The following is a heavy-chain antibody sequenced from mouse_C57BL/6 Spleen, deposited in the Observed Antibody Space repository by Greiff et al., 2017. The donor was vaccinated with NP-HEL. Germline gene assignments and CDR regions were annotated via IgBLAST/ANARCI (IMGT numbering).Heavy chain of an antibody. Sequence: EVQLMESGGGLVKPGGSLKLSCAASGFTFSSYAMSWVRQTPEKRLEWVATISDGGSYTYYPDNVKGRYTFSRDNAKNNLYLQLSHLTSEDTALYYCARNGEPYGYDPAWFAYWGQGTLVTVSA. J-gene: IGHJ3*01. V-gene: IGHV5-4*01. CDR1: GFTFSSYA. D-gene: IGHD2-2*01. CDR3: ARNGEPYGYDPAWFAY. CDR2: ISDGGSYT.